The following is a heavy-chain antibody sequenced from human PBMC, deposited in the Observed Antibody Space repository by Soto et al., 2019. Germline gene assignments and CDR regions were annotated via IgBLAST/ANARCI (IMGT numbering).Heavy chain of an antibody. V-gene: IGHV4-61*01. D-gene: IGHD3-3*01. Sequence: QVQLQESGPGLVKPSETLSLTCTVSGGSFKSGSYSWSWIRQPPGKGLEWIGYVYHTGRTSYNPSPKGRVSISMDTSKNQFSLNLDSVTAADTAVYFCASDFAYFDSWGQGTLVTVSS. CDR2: VYHTGRT. CDR1: GGSFKSGSYS. CDR3: ASDFAYFDS. J-gene: IGHJ4*02.